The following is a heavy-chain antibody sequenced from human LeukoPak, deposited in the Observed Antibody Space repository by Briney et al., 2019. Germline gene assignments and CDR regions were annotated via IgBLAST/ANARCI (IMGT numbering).Heavy chain of an antibody. V-gene: IGHV4-59*11. Sequence: SETLSLTCTVSGGSISSHYWSWLRQSPGKGPEWIGNIYYRGSTNYTPSLKSRVTMSVDTSKNQFSLKLTSVTAADTAVYYCARWGFGETWFDPWGQGTLVTVSS. J-gene: IGHJ5*02. CDR1: GGSISSHY. D-gene: IGHD3-10*01. CDR3: ARWGFGETWFDP. CDR2: IYYRGST.